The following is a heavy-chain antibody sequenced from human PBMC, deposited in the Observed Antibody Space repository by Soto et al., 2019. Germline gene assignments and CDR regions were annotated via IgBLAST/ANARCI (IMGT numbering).Heavy chain of an antibody. CDR1: GGSISSYY. V-gene: IGHV4-59*01. D-gene: IGHD4-17*01. CDR2: IYYSGST. CDR3: ARTTYYFDY. Sequence: SETLSLTCTVSGGSISSYYWSWIRQPPGKGLEWIGYIYYSGSTNYNPSLKSRVTISVDTSKNQFSLKLSSVTAAGTAVYYCARTTYYFDYWGQGTLVTVSS. J-gene: IGHJ4*02.